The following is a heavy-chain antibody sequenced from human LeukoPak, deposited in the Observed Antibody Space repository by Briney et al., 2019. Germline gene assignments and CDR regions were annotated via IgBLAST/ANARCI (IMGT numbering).Heavy chain of an antibody. Sequence: SETLSLTCTVSGGSISSDYWTWIRQPPGRGLEWIGYIYYSGSTNYNASLKSRVSISLDTSKNQFSLKLSSVTAADTAVYYCTRAYSVSSVYDYWGQGTLVTVSS. V-gene: IGHV4-59*01. CDR2: IYYSGST. CDR1: GGSISSDY. CDR3: TRAYSVSSVYDY. J-gene: IGHJ4*02. D-gene: IGHD6-6*01.